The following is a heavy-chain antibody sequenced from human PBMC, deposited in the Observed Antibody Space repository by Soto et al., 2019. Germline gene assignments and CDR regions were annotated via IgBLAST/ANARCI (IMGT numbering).Heavy chain of an antibody. CDR2: ISAYNGNT. V-gene: IGHV1-18*01. D-gene: IGHD2-2*01. Sequence: QVRLVQSGAEVKKPGASVKVSCKASGYTFTSYGISWVRQAPGQGLEWMGWISAYNGNTNYAQKLQGRVTMTTDTCTDTVYMALRSMRPDDTAVYYCARKRGVVVPAAADNWFDPWGQGTLVTVSS. CDR1: GYTFTSYG. J-gene: IGHJ5*02. CDR3: ARKRGVVVPAAADNWFDP.